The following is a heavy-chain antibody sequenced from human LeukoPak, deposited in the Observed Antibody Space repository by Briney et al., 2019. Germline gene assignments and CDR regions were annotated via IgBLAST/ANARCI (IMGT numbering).Heavy chain of an antibody. Sequence: PGRSLRLSCVASGFTFDDYAMHWVRQAPGKGLEWVSGITWHSENIDYADSVKGRFTISRDNAKNSLYLQMNNLRAEDTALYYCARDSDIVVVPAAISAEYYGMDVWGQGTTVTVSS. CDR3: ARDSDIVVVPAAISAEYYGMDV. D-gene: IGHD2-2*02. CDR2: ITWHSENI. CDR1: GFTFDDYA. V-gene: IGHV3-9*01. J-gene: IGHJ6*02.